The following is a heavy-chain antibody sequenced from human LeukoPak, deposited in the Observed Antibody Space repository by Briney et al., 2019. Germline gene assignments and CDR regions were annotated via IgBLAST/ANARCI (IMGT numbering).Heavy chain of an antibody. D-gene: IGHD1-1*01. J-gene: IGHJ6*02. CDR1: GGTFSSYA. CDR3: ARGETGTGPLYYYYGMDV. V-gene: IGHV1-69*04. Sequence: ASVTVSCKASGGTFSSYAISWVRQAPGQGLEWMGRIIPILGIANYAQKFQGRVTITADKSTSTAYMELSSLRSEDTAVYYCARGETGTGPLYYYYGMDVWGQGTTVTVSS. CDR2: IIPILGIA.